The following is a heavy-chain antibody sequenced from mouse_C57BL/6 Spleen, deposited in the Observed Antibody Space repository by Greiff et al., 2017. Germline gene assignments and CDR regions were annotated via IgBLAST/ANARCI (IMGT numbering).Heavy chain of an antibody. D-gene: IGHD2-2*01. V-gene: IGHV1-31*01. Sequence: EVQLQQSGPELVKPGASVKISCKASGYSFTGYYMHWVKQSHGNILDWIGYIYPYNGVSSYNQKFKGKATLTLDKSSSTAYMELRSLTSEDSAVYYCARGYGYDGAYAMDYWGQGTSVTVSS. CDR3: ARGYGYDGAYAMDY. CDR1: GYSFTGYY. J-gene: IGHJ4*01. CDR2: IYPYNGVS.